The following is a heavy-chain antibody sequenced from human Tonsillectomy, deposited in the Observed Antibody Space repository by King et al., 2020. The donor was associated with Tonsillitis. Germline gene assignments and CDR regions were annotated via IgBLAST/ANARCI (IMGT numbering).Heavy chain of an antibody. J-gene: IGHJ5*02. V-gene: IGHV4-39*01. CDR3: ARQSPYSSGWNGLNWFAP. CDR1: GASLSSSSYY. Sequence: LPLQESGPGLVKPSETLSLTCSVSGASLSSSSYYWGWIRQPPGKGLEWIGSFYDSGSTYYNPSLRSRVAISVDTSMNQFSLNVDSVTAADTAVYYCARQSPYSSGWNGLNWFAPWGQGILVTVSS. D-gene: IGHD6-19*01. CDR2: FYDSGST.